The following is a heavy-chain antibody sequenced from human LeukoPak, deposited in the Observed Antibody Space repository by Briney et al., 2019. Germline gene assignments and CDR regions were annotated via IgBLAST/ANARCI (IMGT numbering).Heavy chain of an antibody. CDR2: ITGSGGNT. V-gene: IGHV3-23*01. CDR3: AKWGDYDVLTGYYVSDY. CDR1: GFAFSDYA. Sequence: GASLRLSCAASGFAFSDYAMSWVRQAPGKGLEWVSAITGSGGNTYYADSVKGRFTISRDNSKNTVFLQMNSLRAEDTAVYYCAKWGDYDVLTGYYVSDYWGQGTLVTVSS. J-gene: IGHJ4*02. D-gene: IGHD3-9*01.